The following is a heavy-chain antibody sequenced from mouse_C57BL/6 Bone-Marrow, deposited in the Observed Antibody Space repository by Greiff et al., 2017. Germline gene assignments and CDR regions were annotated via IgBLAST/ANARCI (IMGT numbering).Heavy chain of an antibody. V-gene: IGHV1-5*01. J-gene: IGHJ4*01. CDR1: GYTFTSYW. Sequence: EVQRVESGTVLARPGASVKMSCKTSGYTFTSYWMHWVKQRPGQGLEWIGAIYPGNSDTSYNQKFKGKAKLTAVTSASTAYMELSSLTNEDSAVYYCTNTIVTHYYAMDYWGQGTSVTVSS. CDR2: IYPGNSDT. CDR3: TNTIVTHYYAMDY. D-gene: IGHD2-5*01.